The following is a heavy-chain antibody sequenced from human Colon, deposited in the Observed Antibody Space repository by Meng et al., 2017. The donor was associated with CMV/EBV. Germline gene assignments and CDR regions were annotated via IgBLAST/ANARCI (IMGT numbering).Heavy chain of an antibody. CDR2: ISYDGSNK. Sequence: GESLKISCAASGFTFSSYAMHWVRQAPGKGLEWVAVISYDGSNKYYADSVKGRWTISRDNSNNTLWLHMDSLRPEDTALYYCAREGYSNFDHWGQGTLVTVSS. D-gene: IGHD4-11*01. CDR3: AREGYSNFDH. J-gene: IGHJ4*02. CDR1: GFTFSSYA. V-gene: IGHV3-30*04.